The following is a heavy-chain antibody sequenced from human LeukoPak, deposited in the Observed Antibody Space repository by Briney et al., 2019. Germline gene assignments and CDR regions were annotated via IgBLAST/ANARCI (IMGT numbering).Heavy chain of an antibody. CDR3: AGLAPHGPLDY. CDR2: ISDSGNF. J-gene: IGHJ4*02. Sequence: SETLSLTCTVSGGSISSRCYYWGWIRQPPGTGLVWIGKISDSGNFYYSPSLRSRVTISIDTSKNQFSLKLSSVTATDTAVYYCAGLAPHGPLDYWGQGTPVTVSS. CDR1: GGSISSRCYY. V-gene: IGHV4-39*01. D-gene: IGHD1-14*01.